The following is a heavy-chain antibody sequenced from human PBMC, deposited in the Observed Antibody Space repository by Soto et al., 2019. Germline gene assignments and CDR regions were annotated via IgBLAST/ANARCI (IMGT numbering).Heavy chain of an antibody. CDR3: ARESITMIVVVKAPVDYYYGMDV. Sequence: GASVKVSCKASGGTFSSYAVSWVRQAPGQGLEWMGGIIPIFGTANYAQKFQGRVTITADKSTSTAYMELSSLRSEDTAVYYCARESITMIVVVKAPVDYYYGMDVWGQGTTVTVSS. CDR2: IIPIFGTA. CDR1: GGTFSSYA. V-gene: IGHV1-69*06. D-gene: IGHD3-22*01. J-gene: IGHJ6*02.